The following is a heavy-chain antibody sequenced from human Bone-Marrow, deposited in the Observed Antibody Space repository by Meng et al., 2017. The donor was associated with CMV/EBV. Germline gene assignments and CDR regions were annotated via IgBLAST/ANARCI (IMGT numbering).Heavy chain of an antibody. CDR1: GYTFTDYY. CDR2: IIPNSGVT. J-gene: IGHJ4*02. CDR3: ARAYFVIFLHDY. D-gene: IGHD3-9*01. Sequence: ASVKVSCKASGYTFTDYYVHWVRQAPGQRLEWMGWIIPNSGVTDYAQKFRGRVTMTRDTSINTAYMELSRLRSDDTAVYYCARAYFVIFLHDYWGQGTMVTVSS. V-gene: IGHV1-2*02.